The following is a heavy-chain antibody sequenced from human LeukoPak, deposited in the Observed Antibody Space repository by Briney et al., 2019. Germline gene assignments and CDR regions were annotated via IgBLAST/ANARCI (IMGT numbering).Heavy chain of an antibody. CDR2: ISSSGSTI. J-gene: IGHJ1*01. Sequence: PGGSLRLSCAASGFTFSDYYMSWIRQAPGKGLEWVSYISSSGSTIYYADSAKGRFTISRDNAKNSLYLQMNSLRAEDTAVYYCARAEYCGGDCYSHFQHWGQGTLVTVSS. CDR1: GFTFSDYY. V-gene: IGHV3-11*01. D-gene: IGHD2-21*02. CDR3: ARAEYCGGDCYSHFQH.